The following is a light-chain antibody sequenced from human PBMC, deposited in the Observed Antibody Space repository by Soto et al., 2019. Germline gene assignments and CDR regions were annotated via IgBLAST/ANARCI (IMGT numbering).Light chain of an antibody. CDR3: CSYAGNNTLGRVV. Sequence: QSALTQPASVSGSPGQSITISCTGTSSDIGSYNLVSWYHQHPGKAPKLIIYEGSQRPSGVSNRFSGSKSGNTASLTISGLQAEDEADYFCCSYAGNNTLGRVVFGGGTKLTVL. V-gene: IGLV2-23*03. CDR1: SSDIGSYNL. CDR2: EGS. J-gene: IGLJ2*01.